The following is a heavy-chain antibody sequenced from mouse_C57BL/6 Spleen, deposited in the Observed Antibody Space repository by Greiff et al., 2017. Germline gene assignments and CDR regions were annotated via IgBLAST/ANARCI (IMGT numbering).Heavy chain of an antibody. CDR2: ISNGGGST. D-gene: IGHD2-4*01. CDR1: GFTFSDYY. CDR3: ARHGYDYDEDYYAMDY. J-gene: IGHJ4*01. Sequence: EVMLVESGGGLVQPGGSLKLSCAASGFTFSDYYMYWVRQTPEKRLEWVAYISNGGGSTYYTDTVKGRFTISRDNVKNTLYLQMSRLKSEDTAMYYCARHGYDYDEDYYAMDYWGQGTSVTVSS. V-gene: IGHV5-12*01.